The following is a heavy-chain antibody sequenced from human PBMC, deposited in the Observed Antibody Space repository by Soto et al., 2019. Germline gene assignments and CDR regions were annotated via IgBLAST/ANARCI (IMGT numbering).Heavy chain of an antibody. V-gene: IGHV4-4*07. CDR3: VRDGTKTLRDWFDP. D-gene: IGHD1-1*01. Sequence: TLSLTCTVSGASIRGFYWSWIRESAGKGLEWIGRIYATGTTDYNPSLKSRVMMSVDTSKKQFSLKLRSVTAADTAVYYCVRDGTKTLRDWFDPWGQGISVTVSS. J-gene: IGHJ5*02. CDR2: IYATGTT. CDR1: GASIRGFY.